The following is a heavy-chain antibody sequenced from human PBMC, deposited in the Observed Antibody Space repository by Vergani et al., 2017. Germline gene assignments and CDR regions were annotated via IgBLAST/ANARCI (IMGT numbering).Heavy chain of an antibody. V-gene: IGHV3-21*01. Sequence: EVQLVESGGGLVKPGGSLRLSCAASGFTFSSYSMNWVGQAPGKGLEWVSSISSSSSYIYYADSGKGRFTISRDNAKNSLNLQMNSLRAEDTAVYYCAREEYSSSSRSCVDVWGQGTTVTVSS. CDR1: GFTFSSYS. CDR3: AREEYSSSSRSCVDV. D-gene: IGHD6-6*01. CDR2: ISSSSSYI. J-gene: IGHJ6*02.